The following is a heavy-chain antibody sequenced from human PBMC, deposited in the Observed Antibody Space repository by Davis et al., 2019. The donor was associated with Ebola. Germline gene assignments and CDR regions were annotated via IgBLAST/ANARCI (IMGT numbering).Heavy chain of an antibody. CDR1: GFPFSNYA. Sequence: PGGSLRLSCATSGFPFSNYAMHRVRQTPDRGLEWVAVASHDGTTTFYEDSVKGRFTISRDNSNSSLYLQLNRLRTEDTAVYFCARAVPGKEDLDFGGQGTLVTVSS. V-gene: IGHV3-30*04. CDR2: ASHDGTTT. D-gene: IGHD6-19*01. J-gene: IGHJ4*02. CDR3: ARAVPGKEDLDF.